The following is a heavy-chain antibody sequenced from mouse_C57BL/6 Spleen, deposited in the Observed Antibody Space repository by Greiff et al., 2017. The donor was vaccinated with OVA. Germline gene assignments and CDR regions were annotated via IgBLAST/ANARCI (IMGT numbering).Heavy chain of an antibody. D-gene: IGHD2-4*01. CDR3: ARGDYDDGSWYFDV. J-gene: IGHJ1*03. CDR2: INPNNGGT. V-gene: IGHV1-18*01. CDR1: GYTFTDYN. Sequence: EVQLQQSGPELVKPGASVKIPCKASGYTFTDYNMDWVKQSHGKSLEWIGDINPNNGGTIYNQKFKGKATLTVDKSSSTAYMELRSLTSEDTAVYDCARGDYDDGSWYFDVWGTGTTVTVSS.